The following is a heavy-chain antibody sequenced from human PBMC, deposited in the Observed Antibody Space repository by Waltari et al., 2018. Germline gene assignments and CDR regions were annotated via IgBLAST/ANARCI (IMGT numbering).Heavy chain of an antibody. CDR2: ISWDGGST. J-gene: IGHJ4*02. CDR1: GFTFDDYT. V-gene: IGHV3-43*01. D-gene: IGHD1-26*01. Sequence: DVQLVESGGVVVQPGGSLRLSCAASGFTFDDYTMHWVRHAPGKGLEWGSLISWDGGSTYYADSVKGRFTISRDNSKNSLYLQMNSLRTEDTAVYYCAREIMGAPTDYWGQGTLVTVSS. CDR3: AREIMGAPTDY.